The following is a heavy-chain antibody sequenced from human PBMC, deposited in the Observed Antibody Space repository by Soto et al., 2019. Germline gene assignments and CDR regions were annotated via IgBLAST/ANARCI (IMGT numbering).Heavy chain of an antibody. D-gene: IGHD3-22*01. J-gene: IGHJ4*02. V-gene: IGHV4-30-4*01. CDR1: GGSISSGDYY. Sequence: SSETLSLTCTVSGGSISSGDYYWSWIRQPPGKGLEWIGYIYYSGSTYYNPSLKSRVTISVDTSKNQFSLKLSSVTAADTAVYYCARDRTHYDSSGYTTGTYWGQGTLVTVSS. CDR3: ARDRTHYDSSGYTTGTY. CDR2: IYYSGST.